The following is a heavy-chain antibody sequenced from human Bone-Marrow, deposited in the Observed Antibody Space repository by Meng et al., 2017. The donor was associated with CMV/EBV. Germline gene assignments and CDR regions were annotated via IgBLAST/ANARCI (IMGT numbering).Heavy chain of an antibody. D-gene: IGHD2-15*01. CDR1: GFTVSSNY. V-gene: IGHV3-53*01. CDR2: IYSGGTP. Sequence: GESLKISCAASGFTVSSNYMSWIRQAPGKGLEWVSVIYSGGTPYYADSVKGRFTISRDNSKNTLYLQMNSLRAEDTAVYYCARQSGGSCFDSWGQGTLVTDSS. J-gene: IGHJ4*02. CDR3: ARQSGGSCFDS.